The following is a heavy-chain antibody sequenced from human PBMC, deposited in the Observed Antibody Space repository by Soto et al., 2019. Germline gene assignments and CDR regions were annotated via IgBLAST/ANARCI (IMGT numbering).Heavy chain of an antibody. V-gene: IGHV4-61*03. CDR3: ARFPRGYSYRHFDY. Sequence: PSETLSLTCAVSGDSVNSGTYYWSWIRQPPGKGLEWIGYIYNTGTTKYNPSLKSRVTISVDTSKNHFSLNLSSVTAADTAVYYCARFPRGYSYRHFDYWGQGTLVTVSS. CDR1: GDSVNSGTYY. CDR2: IYNTGTT. J-gene: IGHJ4*02. D-gene: IGHD5-18*01.